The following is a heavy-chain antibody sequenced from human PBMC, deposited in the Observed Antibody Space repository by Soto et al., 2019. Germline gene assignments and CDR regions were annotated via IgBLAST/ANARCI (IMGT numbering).Heavy chain of an antibody. CDR3: AKRFYREEDGYNFFDS. D-gene: IGHD5-12*01. CDR2: ISGRGGST. J-gene: IGHJ4*02. CDR1: GFTFSNCA. V-gene: IGHV3-23*01. Sequence: GGSLRLSCSASGFTFSNCAMSWVRQAPGKGLEWVSTISGRGGSTYYADSVKGRLTISRDNSKNTLFLQMNSRRAEDTAVYYCAKRFYREEDGYNFFDSWGQGTLVTVSS.